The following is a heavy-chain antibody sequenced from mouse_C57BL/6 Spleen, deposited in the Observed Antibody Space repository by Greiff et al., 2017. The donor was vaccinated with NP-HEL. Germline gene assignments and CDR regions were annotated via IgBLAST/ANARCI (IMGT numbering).Heavy chain of an antibody. V-gene: IGHV14-4*01. CDR2: IDPENGDT. CDR3: TRSYDY. Sequence: EVKLEESGAELVRPGASVKLSCTASGFNIKDDYMHWVKQRPEQGLEWIGWIDPENGDTEYASKFQGKATITADTSSNTAYLQLSSLTSEDTAVYYCTRSYDYWGQGTTLTVSS. D-gene: IGHD1-1*01. CDR1: GFNIKDDY. J-gene: IGHJ2*01.